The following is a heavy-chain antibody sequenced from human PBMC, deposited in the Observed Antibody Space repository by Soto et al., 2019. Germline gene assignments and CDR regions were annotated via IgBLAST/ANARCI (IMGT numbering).Heavy chain of an antibody. CDR2: ISPLFSTT. V-gene: IGHV1-69*01. CDR1: GDLFNNYA. D-gene: IGHD6-13*01. J-gene: IGHJ4*02. Sequence: QVQLVQSGAEVKEPGSSVKVSCKATGDLFNNYAFNWVRQAPGQGLDWMGRISPLFSTTNYAQKFQGRVTIGADEFTTIVYLAVSNMEAEDTAMYYCAASSSVAAAGSFKFWGQGTLVTVSP. CDR3: AASSSVAAAGSFKF.